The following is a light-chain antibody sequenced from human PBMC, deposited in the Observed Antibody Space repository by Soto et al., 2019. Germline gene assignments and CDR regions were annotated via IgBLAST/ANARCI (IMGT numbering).Light chain of an antibody. CDR1: QSVSSNF. CDR3: QQYGSSPWT. CDR2: GAS. V-gene: IGKV3-20*01. Sequence: DIVLTQSPGTLSLSPGERATLSCRASQSVSSNFLAWYQQKPGQAPRLLMYGASTRATGIPDRFSGSGSGTDFTVTISRLEPEDFAVYYCQQYGSSPWTFGQGTKVEIK. J-gene: IGKJ1*01.